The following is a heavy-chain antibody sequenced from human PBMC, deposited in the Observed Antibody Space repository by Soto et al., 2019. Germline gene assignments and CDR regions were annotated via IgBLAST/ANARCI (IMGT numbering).Heavy chain of an antibody. V-gene: IGHV3-30*18. CDR3: AKEFVVVVAATQNWASGNWFDP. Sequence: QVQLVESGGCVVQPGRSLRLSCAASGFTFSSYGMHWVRQAPGKGLEWVAVISYDGSNKYYADSVKGRFTISRDNSKNTLYLQMNSLRAEDTAVYYCAKEFVVVVAATQNWASGNWFDPWGQGTLVTVSS. D-gene: IGHD2-15*01. CDR1: GFTFSSYG. J-gene: IGHJ5*02. CDR2: ISYDGSNK.